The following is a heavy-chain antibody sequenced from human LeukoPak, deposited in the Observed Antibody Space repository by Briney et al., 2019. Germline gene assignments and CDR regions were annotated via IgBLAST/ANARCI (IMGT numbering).Heavy chain of an antibody. Sequence: QPGGSLRLSCAASGFTFSNHAMHWGRQAPGKGLEYVAAISRNGDSIFYVDSVKGRFIISRDNSKNTLYLQMGSLRAEDMAVYYCVREAGSPSRQDDRRALDIWGQGTMVTVSS. CDR3: VREAGSPSRQDDRRALDI. D-gene: IGHD5-24*01. CDR1: GFTFSNHA. V-gene: IGHV3-64*02. J-gene: IGHJ3*02. CDR2: ISRNGDSI.